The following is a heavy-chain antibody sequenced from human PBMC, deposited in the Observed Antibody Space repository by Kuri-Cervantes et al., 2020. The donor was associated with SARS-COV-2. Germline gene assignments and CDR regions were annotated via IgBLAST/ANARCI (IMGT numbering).Heavy chain of an antibody. CDR2: INHSGST. V-gene: IGHV4-34*01. CDR3: ARQGSNYYYYGMDV. CDR1: GGSFSYYY. Sequence: SQTLSLTCAVYGGSFSYYYWSWIRQPPGKGLEWIGDINHSGSTNYNPSLKSRVTISVDTSKNQFSLKLSSVTAADTAVYYCARQGSNYYYYGMDVWGQGTTVTVSS. D-gene: IGHD3-10*01. J-gene: IGHJ6*02.